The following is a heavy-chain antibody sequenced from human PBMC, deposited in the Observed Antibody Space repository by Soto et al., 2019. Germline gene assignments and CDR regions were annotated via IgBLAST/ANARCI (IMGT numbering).Heavy chain of an antibody. J-gene: IGHJ6*02. CDR3: ARDFRTYYYDRSGYYDYYYGMDV. CDR1: GYTFTGYY. D-gene: IGHD3-22*01. CDR2: INPNSGGT. V-gene: IGHV1-2*04. Sequence: ASVKVSCKASGYTFTGYYMHWVRQAPGQGLEWMGWINPNSGGTNYAQKFQGWVTMTRDTSISTAYMELSRLRSDDTAVYYCARDFRTYYYDRSGYYDYYYGMDVWGQGTTVTVSS.